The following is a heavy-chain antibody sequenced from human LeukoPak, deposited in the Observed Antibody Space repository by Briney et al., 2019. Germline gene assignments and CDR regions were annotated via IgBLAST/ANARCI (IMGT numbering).Heavy chain of an antibody. CDR2: ISTSGGST. CDR3: AKHLVKNFYDNSGYLGAFDI. D-gene: IGHD3-22*01. Sequence: GSLRLSCAASGFTFNSYAMSWVRQAPGTGPEWVSSISTSGGSTYYADFVKGRFTISRDNSKNTLYLQMSTLRGEDTAVYYCAKHLVKNFYDNSGYLGAFDIWGRGTMVTVSP. CDR1: GFTFNSYA. J-gene: IGHJ3*02. V-gene: IGHV3-23*01.